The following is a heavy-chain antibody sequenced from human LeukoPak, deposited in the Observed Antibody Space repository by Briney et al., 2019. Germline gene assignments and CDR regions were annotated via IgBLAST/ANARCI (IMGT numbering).Heavy chain of an antibody. V-gene: IGHV1-69*13. Sequence: SVKVSCKASGGTFSSYAISWVRQAPGQGLEWMGGIIPIFGTANYAQKFQGRVTITADESASTAYMELSSLRSEDTAVYYCARAPLRGNNWFDPWGQGTLVTVSS. D-gene: IGHD3-10*01. CDR1: GGTFSSYA. J-gene: IGHJ5*02. CDR2: IIPIFGTA. CDR3: ARAPLRGNNWFDP.